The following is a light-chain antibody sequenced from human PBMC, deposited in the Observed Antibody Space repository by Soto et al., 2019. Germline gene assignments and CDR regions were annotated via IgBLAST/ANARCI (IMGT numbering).Light chain of an antibody. J-gene: IGKJ4*01. CDR3: QQYDNLLSLP. V-gene: IGKV1-33*01. CDR1: QDISNY. CDR2: DAS. Sequence: DIQMTQSPSSLSASVGDRVTITCQASQDISNYLNWYQQKPGKAPKLLIYDASNLETGVPSRFSGSGSGTDLTFTISSLQPEDMATYYCQQYDNLLSLPFGGGTKVEIK.